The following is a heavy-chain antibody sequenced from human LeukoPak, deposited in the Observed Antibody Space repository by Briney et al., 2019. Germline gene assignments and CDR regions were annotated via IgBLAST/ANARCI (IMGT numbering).Heavy chain of an antibody. J-gene: IGHJ5*02. V-gene: IGHV3-33*01. Sequence: GGSLRLSCVASGFTFSRYGIHWVRQPPGKGLEWVAVIRYDGSAYYYADSVKGRFTISRDNSKNTLYLHMSSLRAEDTAVYFCARDVWFGDYRWFDPWGQGTMVTVSS. D-gene: IGHD3-10*01. CDR2: IRYDGSAY. CDR3: ARDVWFGDYRWFDP. CDR1: GFTFSRYG.